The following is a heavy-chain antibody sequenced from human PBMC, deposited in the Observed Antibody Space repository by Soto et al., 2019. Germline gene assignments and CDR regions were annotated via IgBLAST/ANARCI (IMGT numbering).Heavy chain of an antibody. CDR1: GFTFDDDA. CDR3: AKGPGWLGSFDY. J-gene: IGHJ4*02. CDR2: ISWNSGSI. D-gene: IGHD6-19*01. Sequence: EVQLVESGGGLVQPGRSLRLSCAVSGFTFDDDAIHWVRQAPGKGREWVSGISWNSGSIGYADSVKGRFTISRDNAKNSLYLQMNSLRAEDTALYYCAKGPGWLGSFDYWGQGTLVTVSS. V-gene: IGHV3-9*01.